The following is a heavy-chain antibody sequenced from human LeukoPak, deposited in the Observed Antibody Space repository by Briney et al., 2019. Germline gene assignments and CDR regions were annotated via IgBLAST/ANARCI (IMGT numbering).Heavy chain of an antibody. V-gene: IGHV3-23*01. D-gene: IGHD2-2*02. CDR2: ISGSGAST. Sequence: PGGSLRLSCASSGFSFSGYAMIWVRQAPGKGLELVSTISGSGASTFYADSVRGRFITSKDIPSNIVYLQMNSLRAEVTAVYYCAKGSRGYTNYYFDYWGQGTLVTDSS. J-gene: IGHJ4*02. CDR3: AKGSRGYTNYYFDY. CDR1: GFSFSGYA.